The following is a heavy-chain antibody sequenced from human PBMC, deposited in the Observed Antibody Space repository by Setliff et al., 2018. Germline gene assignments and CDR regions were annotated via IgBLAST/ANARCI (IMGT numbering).Heavy chain of an antibody. D-gene: IGHD2-2*01. CDR1: GYTFTSYG. CDR2: ISAYNGNI. J-gene: IGHJ5*02. CDR3: VRAPPTVVIPPGRAFFDP. V-gene: IGHV1-18*04. Sequence: ASVKVSCKASGYTFTSYGVSWVRQAPGQGLEWMGWISAYNGNINYAQKFQGRVTMTTDTYTSTANMELRSLRSDDTAVYYCVRAPPTVVIPPGRAFFDPWGHGIPVTVSS.